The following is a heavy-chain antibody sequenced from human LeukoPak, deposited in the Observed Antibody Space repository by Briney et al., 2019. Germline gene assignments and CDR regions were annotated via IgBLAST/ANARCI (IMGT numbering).Heavy chain of an antibody. V-gene: IGHV3-21*01. CDR3: ARENSGSYYQFDY. CDR1: GFTFSTYT. CDR2: ISSSTSYI. Sequence: GGSLRLSCAASGFTFSTYTMNWVRQAPGKGLEWVSSISSSTSYIYYADSVKGRFTISRDNAKNSLYLQMNSLRAEDTAVYYCARENSGSYYQFDYWGQGTLVTVSS. J-gene: IGHJ4*02. D-gene: IGHD1-26*01.